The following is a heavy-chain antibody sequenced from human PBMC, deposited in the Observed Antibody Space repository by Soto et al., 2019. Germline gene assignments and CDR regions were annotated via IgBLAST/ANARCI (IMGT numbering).Heavy chain of an antibody. V-gene: IGHV4-38-2*02. D-gene: IGHD3-22*01. J-gene: IGHJ3*02. Sequence: KASETLSLTCAVSGYSISSGYYWGWIRQPPGKGLEWIGSIYHSGRTYYNPSLKSRVTISVDTTKNQFSLKLSSVTAADTAVYYCARESKYYYDSSGYSHAFDIWGQGTMVTVSS. CDR3: ARESKYYYDSSGYSHAFDI. CDR1: GYSISSGYY. CDR2: IYHSGRT.